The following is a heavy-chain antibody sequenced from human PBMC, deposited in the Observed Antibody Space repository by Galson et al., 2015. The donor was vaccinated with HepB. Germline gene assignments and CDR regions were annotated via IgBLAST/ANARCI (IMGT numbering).Heavy chain of an antibody. CDR1: GFTFSSYG. CDR2: ISYDGSNK. D-gene: IGHD6-19*01. CDR3: ANHVAGNYYGMDV. V-gene: IGHV3-30*18. J-gene: IGHJ6*02. Sequence: SLRLSCAASGFTFSSYGMHWVRQAPGKGLEWVAVISYDGSNKYYADSVKGRFTISRDNSKNTLYLQMNSLRAEDTAVYYCANHVAGNYYGMDVWGQGTTVTVSS.